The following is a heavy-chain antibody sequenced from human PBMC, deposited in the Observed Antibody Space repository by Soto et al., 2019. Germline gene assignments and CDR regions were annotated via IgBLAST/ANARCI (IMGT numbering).Heavy chain of an antibody. J-gene: IGHJ5*02. CDR2: IYSGGRT. CDR1: GFTFSSYV. Sequence: SGGSLRLSCAASGFTFSSYVMSWVRQAPGKGLEWVSVIYSGGRTYYADSVKGRFTISRDNSKNTLYLQVNSLRAEDTAIYYCARGPPALSSWGQGTLVTVSS. CDR3: ARGPPALSS. V-gene: IGHV3-53*01.